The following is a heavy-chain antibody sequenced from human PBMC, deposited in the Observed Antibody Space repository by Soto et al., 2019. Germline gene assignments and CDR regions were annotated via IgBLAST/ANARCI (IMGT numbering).Heavy chain of an antibody. CDR2: IYYTGST. J-gene: IGHJ4*02. CDR3: ARGREEAVGPFDY. CDR1: GASISSGDYY. V-gene: IGHV4-31*03. Sequence: QVQLQESGPGLVKPSQTLSLTCSVSGASISSGDYYWSWIRQHPGKGLEWIGYIYYTGSTYYNPSLRIRITISKAMSTTHFSLRLSSVTAAATDASYSARGREEAVGPFDYWGQGTLVTVSS. D-gene: IGHD3-10*01.